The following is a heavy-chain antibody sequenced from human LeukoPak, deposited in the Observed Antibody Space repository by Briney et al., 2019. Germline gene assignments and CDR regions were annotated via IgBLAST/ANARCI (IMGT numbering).Heavy chain of an antibody. Sequence: GGSLRLSCAASGFIFSSYGMHWVRQAPGKGLEWVAFIRFEGSDKYYADSVKGRFTISRDNSKNTLYLQMNSLGPEDTAVYYCARGVSFDYWGQGTLVTVSS. CDR2: IRFEGSDK. CDR3: ARGVSFDY. J-gene: IGHJ4*02. V-gene: IGHV3-30*02. CDR1: GFIFSSYG.